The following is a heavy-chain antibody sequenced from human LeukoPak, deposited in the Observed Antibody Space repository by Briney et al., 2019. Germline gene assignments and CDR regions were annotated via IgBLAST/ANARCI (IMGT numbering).Heavy chain of an antibody. V-gene: IGHV1-2*02. CDR2: INPNSGGT. D-gene: IGHD1-14*01. J-gene: IGHJ3*02. CDR3: ARVGTGKTYAFDI. CDR1: GYTFTGYY. Sequence: ASVKVSCKASGYTFTGYYMHWVRQAPGQGLEWMGWINPNSGGTNYAQKFQGRVTITADKSTSTVYMELSSLRSEDTAVYYCARVGTGKTYAFDIWGQGTMVTVSS.